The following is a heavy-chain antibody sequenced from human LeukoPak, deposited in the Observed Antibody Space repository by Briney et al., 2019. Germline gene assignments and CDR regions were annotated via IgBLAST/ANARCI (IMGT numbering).Heavy chain of an antibody. Sequence: ASVKVSCMASGYTFTNHYMHWVRQAPGQGLEWMGIINPSGGSTSYQQKFQGRDTSHGHTSTSTIYMELSSLISEDTAVYYCDRATVVNYYFAYSGQGTLVSVSS. V-gene: IGHV1-46*03. J-gene: IGHJ4*01. D-gene: IGHD3-22*01. CDR1: GYTFTNHY. CDR2: INPSGGST. CDR3: DRATVVNYYFAY.